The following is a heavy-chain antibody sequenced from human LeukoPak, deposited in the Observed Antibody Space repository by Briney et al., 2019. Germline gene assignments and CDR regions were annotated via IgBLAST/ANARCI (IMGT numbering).Heavy chain of an antibody. D-gene: IGHD3-3*01. V-gene: IGHV4-4*02. CDR1: GGCVSNSNW. CDR2: IYHSGST. CDR3: ARGHYDFGVGYGAAPAGDAFEI. J-gene: IGHJ3*02. Sequence: SETLSLTCAVSGGCVSNSNWWNWVRQPPGKGLDWIGEIYHSGSTDYNSSLKSRVTISVDRSKNQFSLKLSSVTAADTAVYYCARGHYDFGVGYGAAPAGDAFEIWAKGTMVTVSA.